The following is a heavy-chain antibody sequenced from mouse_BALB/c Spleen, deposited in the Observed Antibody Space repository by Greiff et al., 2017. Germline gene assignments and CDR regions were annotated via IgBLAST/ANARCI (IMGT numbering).Heavy chain of an antibody. J-gene: IGHJ4*01. CDR1: GFTFTDYY. Sequence: EVKVVESGGGLVQPGGSLRLSCATSGFTFTDYYMSWVRQPPGKALEWLGFIRNKANGYTTEYSASVKGRFTISRDNPQSILYLQMNTLRAEDSATYYCARDRYGDAMDYWGQGTSVTVSS. CDR2: IRNKANGYTT. V-gene: IGHV7-3*02. CDR3: ARDRYGDAMDY. D-gene: IGHD2-14*01.